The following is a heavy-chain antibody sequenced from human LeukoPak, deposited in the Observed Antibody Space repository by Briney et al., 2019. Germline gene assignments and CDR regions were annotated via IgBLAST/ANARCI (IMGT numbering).Heavy chain of an antibody. D-gene: IGHD4-17*01. CDR1: GFTFSGYA. Sequence: GGSLRLSCAASGFTFSGYAMNWVRQAPGKGLEWVSSISGGGETTYYADSAKGRFTISRDNSQNTLYLQMNSLRAEDTAVYYCARDYADYVGYFFFDYWGQGTLVTVSS. J-gene: IGHJ4*02. CDR3: ARDYADYVGYFFFDY. CDR2: ISGGGETT. V-gene: IGHV3-23*01.